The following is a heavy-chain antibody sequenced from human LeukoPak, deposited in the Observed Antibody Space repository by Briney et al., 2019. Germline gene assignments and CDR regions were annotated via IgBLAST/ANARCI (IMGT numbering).Heavy chain of an antibody. CDR2: ISSNGGST. D-gene: IGHD6-13*01. Sequence: GGSLRLSCAASGSSFSSYAISWVRQAPGKGLEWVSAISSNGGSTYYAESVKGRFTISRDNSKNTLYLQMNSLRPEDTAVYYCAKEESFGSSPIADHWGQGTLVTVSS. CDR3: AKEESFGSSPIADH. V-gene: IGHV3-23*01. J-gene: IGHJ4*02. CDR1: GSSFSSYA.